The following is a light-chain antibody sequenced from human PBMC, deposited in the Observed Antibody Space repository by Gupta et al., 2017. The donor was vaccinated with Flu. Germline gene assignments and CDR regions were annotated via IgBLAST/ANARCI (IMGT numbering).Light chain of an antibody. Sequence: SYELTQPPSVYVSPGQPASITCSGGKLGDKYACWYQQKPGQSPVLVIYQDSKRPSGSAERFSGSNSGNTATLTISGTRAMDEADYYCQAWDSRTAFGHVVFGGGTKLTVL. CDR2: QDS. J-gene: IGLJ2*01. CDR1: KLGDKY. V-gene: IGLV3-1*01. CDR3: QAWDSRTAFGHVV.